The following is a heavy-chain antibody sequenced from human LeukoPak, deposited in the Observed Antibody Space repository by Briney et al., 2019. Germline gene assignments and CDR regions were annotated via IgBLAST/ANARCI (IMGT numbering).Heavy chain of an antibody. J-gene: IGHJ3*02. Sequence: VKPSQTLSLTCTVSGGSISSGSYYWSWIRQPAGKGLEWIGRIYTSGSTNYNPSLKSRVTISVDTSKNQFSLKLSSVTAADTAVYYCARGGDNWDAFDIWGQGTMVTVSS. CDR2: IYTSGST. D-gene: IGHD3-9*01. CDR3: ARGGDNWDAFDI. V-gene: IGHV4-61*02. CDR1: GGSISSGSYY.